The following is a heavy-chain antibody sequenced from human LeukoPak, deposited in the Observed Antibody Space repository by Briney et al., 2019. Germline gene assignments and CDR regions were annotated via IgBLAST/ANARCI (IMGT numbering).Heavy chain of an antibody. CDR1: GFTFSDYN. CDR3: VRGDGFGDYVEWFDP. Sequence: GGSLRLSCAASGFTFSDYNMGWVRQAPGKGLEWVSSVSSSSTYIYYADSVKGRFTISRDNAKNSLFLQMNSLRAEDTAVYYCVRGDGFGDYVEWFDPWGQGTLVTVSS. V-gene: IGHV3-21*06. CDR2: VSSSSTYI. J-gene: IGHJ5*02. D-gene: IGHD2-21*02.